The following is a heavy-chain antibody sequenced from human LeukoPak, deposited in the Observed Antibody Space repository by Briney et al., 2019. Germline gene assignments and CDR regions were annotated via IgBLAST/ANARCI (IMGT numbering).Heavy chain of an antibody. CDR3: ASSLGDCSSTSCYKTYYYYGMDV. V-gene: IGHV1-69*04. D-gene: IGHD2-2*02. Sequence: ASVKVSCKASGGTFSSYAISWVRQAPGQGLEWMGRIIPILGMANYAQKFQGRVTINADKSTSTAYMELSSLRFGDTAVYYCASSLGDCSSTSCYKTYYYYGMDVWGQGTTVTVSS. CDR2: IIPILGMA. CDR1: GGTFSSYA. J-gene: IGHJ6*02.